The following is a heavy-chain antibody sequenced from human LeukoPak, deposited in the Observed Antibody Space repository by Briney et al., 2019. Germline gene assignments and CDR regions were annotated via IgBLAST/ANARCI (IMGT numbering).Heavy chain of an antibody. CDR1: GFTFSDYY. J-gene: IGHJ5*02. Sequence: GGSLRLSCAASGFTFSDYYMSWIRQAPGKGLEWVSYISSSGSTIYYADSVKGRFTISRDNAKNSLYLQMNSLRAEDTAVYYCAKDKEGVTGYMMANWFDPWGQGTLVTVSS. CDR3: AKDKEGVTGYMMANWFDP. CDR2: ISSSGSTI. V-gene: IGHV3-11*01. D-gene: IGHD3-9*01.